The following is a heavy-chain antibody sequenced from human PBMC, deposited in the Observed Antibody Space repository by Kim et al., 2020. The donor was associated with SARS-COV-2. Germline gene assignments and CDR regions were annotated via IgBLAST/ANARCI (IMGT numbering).Heavy chain of an antibody. Sequence: YADSVKGRFTISRDNSKNTLYLQMNSLRAEDTAVYYCARSRSGYYKFFDYWGQGTLVTVSS. CDR3: ARSRSGYYKFFDY. V-gene: IGHV3-33*01. D-gene: IGHD3-3*01. J-gene: IGHJ4*02.